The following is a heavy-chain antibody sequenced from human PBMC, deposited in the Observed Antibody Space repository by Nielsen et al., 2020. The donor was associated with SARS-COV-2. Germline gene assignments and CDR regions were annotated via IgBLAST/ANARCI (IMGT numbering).Heavy chain of an antibody. CDR1: GGSISSYY. D-gene: IGHD2-2*01. Sequence: GSLRLSCTVSGGSISSYYWSWIRQPPGKGLEWIGYIYYSGSSKYNPSLKSRVTISVDTSKNQFYLKLSSVTAADTAVYYCARGLMAPYCSSHSCSFRYYYYYMDVWGKGTTVTVSS. CDR2: IYYSGSS. J-gene: IGHJ6*03. CDR3: ARGLMAPYCSSHSCSFRYYYYYMDV. V-gene: IGHV4-59*01.